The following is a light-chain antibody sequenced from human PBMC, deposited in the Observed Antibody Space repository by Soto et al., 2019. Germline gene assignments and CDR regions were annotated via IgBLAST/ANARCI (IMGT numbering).Light chain of an antibody. J-gene: IGKJ3*01. CDR1: QSISNF. CDR3: QQSYSSPFT. V-gene: IGKV1-39*01. Sequence: DVRMTQSPSSLSASVGDRVTITCRSSQSISNFLNWYRQKPGKAPELLIFAASILQSGVPSRFSGSGSETDYTLTITSLQPEDFATYCCQQSYSSPFTFGPGTKVDIK. CDR2: AAS.